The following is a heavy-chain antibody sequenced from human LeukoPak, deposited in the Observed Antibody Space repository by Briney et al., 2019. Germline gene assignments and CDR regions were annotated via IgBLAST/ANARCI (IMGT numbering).Heavy chain of an antibody. CDR2: IKQDGSEK. CDR3: ARWEGLITGTYFDY. CDR1: GFTFSSYW. Sequence: PGGSLRLSCAASGFTFSSYWMSWVRQAPWKGLEWVANIKQDGSEKYYVDSVKGRFTISRDNAKNSLYLQMNSLRAEDTAVYYCARWEGLITGTYFDYWGQGTLVTVSS. J-gene: IGHJ4*02. V-gene: IGHV3-7*01. D-gene: IGHD1-7*01.